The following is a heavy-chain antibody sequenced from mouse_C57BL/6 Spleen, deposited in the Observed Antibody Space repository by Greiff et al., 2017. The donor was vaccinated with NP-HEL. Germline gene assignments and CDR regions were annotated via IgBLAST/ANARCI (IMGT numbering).Heavy chain of an antibody. Sequence: VHVKQSGAELVRPGASVKLSCTASGFNIKDYYMHWVKQRPEQGLEWIGRIDPEDGDTEYAPKFQGKATMTADKSSTTAYLQLSSLTSEDTAVYYCTTPYYYGSSYGSAYWGQGTLVTVSA. D-gene: IGHD1-1*01. CDR2: IDPEDGDT. CDR1: GFNIKDYY. V-gene: IGHV14-1*01. J-gene: IGHJ3*01. CDR3: TTPYYYGSSYGSAY.